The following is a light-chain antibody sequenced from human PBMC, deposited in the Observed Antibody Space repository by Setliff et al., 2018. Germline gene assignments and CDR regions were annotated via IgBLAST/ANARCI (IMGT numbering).Light chain of an antibody. J-gene: IGLJ2*01. CDR2: EVS. Sequence: QSVLAQPASVSGSPGQSITISCIGTSSDVGSYNLVSWYQQHPGKAPKLIIYEVSKRPSGVSNRLSGSKSGNTASLTISGLQAEDETDYYCYSYAGSSTFLVFGGGTKVTVL. CDR1: SSDVGSYNL. V-gene: IGLV2-23*02. CDR3: YSYAGSSTFLV.